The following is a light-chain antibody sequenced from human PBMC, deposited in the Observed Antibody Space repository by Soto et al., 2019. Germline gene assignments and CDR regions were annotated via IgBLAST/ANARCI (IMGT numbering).Light chain of an antibody. CDR2: GAS. CDR3: QHYGGSPRT. J-gene: IGKJ5*01. Sequence: DIVCTQSPGTLSLSPGEKATLSCRASQSVTSNYLAWYQQKPGQAPRLLINGASSRATGIPDRFSGSGSGTDFTLTISRLEPEDFAVYYCQHYGGSPRTFGQGTRLEI. CDR1: QSVTSNY. V-gene: IGKV3-20*01.